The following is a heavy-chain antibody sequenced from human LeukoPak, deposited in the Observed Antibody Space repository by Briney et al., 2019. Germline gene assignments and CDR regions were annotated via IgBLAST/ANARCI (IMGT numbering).Heavy chain of an antibody. CDR2: VSKYSGNA. J-gene: IGHJ4*02. CDR1: NYTFSDYD. CDR3: AREDDRSFGAYDC. D-gene: IGHD4-17*01. V-gene: IGHV1-18*01. Sequence: ASVKVSCEASNYTFSDYDITWVRQAPGQGLEWMGWVSKYSGNADYAPKFQGRVSMTTDTSTRTAYMELRSLRPDDTAVYFCAREDDRSFGAYDCWGQGTLVTVSS.